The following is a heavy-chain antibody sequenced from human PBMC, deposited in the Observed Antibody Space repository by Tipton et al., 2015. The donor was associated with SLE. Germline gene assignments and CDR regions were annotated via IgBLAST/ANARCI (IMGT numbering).Heavy chain of an antibody. Sequence: GSLRLSCAASGFTFSSYWMHWVRQAPGKGLVWVSRINSDGSSTRYADSVKGRFTISRDNAKNTLYLQMNSLRAEDTAVYYCARGSSSSMFDYWGQGTLVTVSS. J-gene: IGHJ4*02. CDR2: INSDGSST. CDR3: ARGSSSSMFDY. CDR1: GFTFSSYW. D-gene: IGHD6-6*01. V-gene: IGHV3-74*01.